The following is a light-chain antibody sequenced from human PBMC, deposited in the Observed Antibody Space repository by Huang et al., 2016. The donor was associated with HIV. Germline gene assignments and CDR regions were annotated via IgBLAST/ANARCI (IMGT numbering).Light chain of an antibody. CDR3: QQTYTGVT. CDR2: SAS. V-gene: IGKV1-39*01. Sequence: DIQMTQSPSSLSASVGDRVTITCRASQSINTYLNWFQQKPGKDPKVLISSASPLQSGVPSRFSGGGSGTHFTLTITSLQPEDFATYYCQQTYTGVTFGQGTKVEIK. J-gene: IGKJ1*01. CDR1: QSINTY.